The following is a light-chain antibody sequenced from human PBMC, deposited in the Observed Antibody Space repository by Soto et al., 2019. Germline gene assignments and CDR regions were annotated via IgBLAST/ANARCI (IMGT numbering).Light chain of an antibody. CDR1: SSDVGGYNY. V-gene: IGLV2-14*03. CDR3: SSYTSSNTWV. CDR2: DVS. J-gene: IGLJ3*02. Sequence: QSVLTQPASVSGSPGQSITISCTGTSSDVGGYNYVSWYQQHPGKAPKLMIYDVSNRPSGVSNRFSGSKSGNTASLTISGLQAEDEAEYYCSSYTSSNTWVFGGGTKVTVL.